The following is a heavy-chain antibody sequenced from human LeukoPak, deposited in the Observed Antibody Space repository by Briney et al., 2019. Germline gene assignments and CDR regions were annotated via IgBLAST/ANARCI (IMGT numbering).Heavy chain of an antibody. V-gene: IGHV1-18*01. CDR2: ISTYNGNT. Sequence: ASVKVSCKASGYTFNIYGIIWVRQAPGQGLEWVGWISTYNGNTNYAPNIQDRVTMTTDTSTSTAYMELRSLRSDDTAVYYCARVQGSSGWYIFDYWGQGTLVTVSS. J-gene: IGHJ4*02. D-gene: IGHD6-19*01. CDR3: ARVQGSSGWYIFDY. CDR1: GYTFNIYG.